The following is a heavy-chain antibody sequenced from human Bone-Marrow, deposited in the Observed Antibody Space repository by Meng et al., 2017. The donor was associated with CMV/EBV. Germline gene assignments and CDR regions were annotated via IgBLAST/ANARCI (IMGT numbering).Heavy chain of an antibody. V-gene: IGHV1-8*02. CDR3: ARGGVPAASGY. D-gene: IGHD2-2*01. CDR1: GYTFTSYG. CDR2: MNPNSGNT. Sequence: ASVKVSCKASGYTFTSYGISWVRQAPGQGLEWMGWMNPNSGNTGYAQKFQGRVTMTRNTSISTAYMELSSPRSEETAVYYCARGGVPAASGYWGQGTLITVSS. J-gene: IGHJ4*02.